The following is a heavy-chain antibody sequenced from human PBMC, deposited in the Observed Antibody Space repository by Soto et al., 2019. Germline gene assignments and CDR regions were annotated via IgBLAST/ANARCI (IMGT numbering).Heavy chain of an antibody. J-gene: IGHJ6*03. D-gene: IGHD3-3*01. CDR2: ISAYNGNT. Sequence: ASVKLSCKACGDSFTSYGISWVRQAPEQGLEWMGWISAYNGNTNYAQKLQGRVTMTTDTSTSTAYMELRSLRSDDTAVYYCARGTYDFWSGYPYYMDVWGKGTTVTVSS. CDR1: GDSFTSYG. CDR3: ARGTYDFWSGYPYYMDV. V-gene: IGHV1-18*01.